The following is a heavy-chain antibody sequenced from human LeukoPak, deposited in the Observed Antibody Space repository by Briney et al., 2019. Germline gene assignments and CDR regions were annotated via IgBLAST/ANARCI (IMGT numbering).Heavy chain of an antibody. Sequence: ASVKVSCKASGYAFTSYGINWVRQAPGQGLEWMGWISAYNGNTNYAQKLQGRVTMTTDTSTSTAYMELRSLRSDDTAVYYCARDGNSRQWLVNYYYGMDVWGQGTTVTVSS. CDR3: ARDGNSRQWLVNYYYGMDV. D-gene: IGHD6-19*01. J-gene: IGHJ6*02. CDR1: GYAFTSYG. CDR2: ISAYNGNT. V-gene: IGHV1-18*01.